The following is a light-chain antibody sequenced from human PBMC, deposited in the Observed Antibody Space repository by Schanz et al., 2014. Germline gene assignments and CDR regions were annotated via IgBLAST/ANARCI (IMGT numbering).Light chain of an antibody. CDR2: DVS. J-gene: IGLJ2*01. CDR1: ASDVGGYNY. Sequence: QSALTQPASVSGSPGQSITISCTGTASDVGGYNYVSWYQQYPGKAPKLLIYDVSNRPSGVSNRFSGSKSGNTASLSISGLQAEDEADYYCQSYDSSLRGRVFGGGTKLTVL. CDR3: QSYDSSLRGRV. V-gene: IGLV2-14*01.